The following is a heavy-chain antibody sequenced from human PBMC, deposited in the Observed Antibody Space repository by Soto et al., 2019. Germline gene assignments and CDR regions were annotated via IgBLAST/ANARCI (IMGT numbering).Heavy chain of an antibody. Sequence: SETLSLTCTVSGGSISSYYWSWIRQPPGKGLEWIGYIYYSGSTNYNPSLESRVTISVDTSKNQFSLKLSSVTAADTAVYYCARGSTGYSSSWYRYWGQGTLVTVSS. V-gene: IGHV4-59*08. CDR2: IYYSGST. D-gene: IGHD6-13*01. CDR3: ARGSTGYSSSWYRY. J-gene: IGHJ4*02. CDR1: GGSISSYY.